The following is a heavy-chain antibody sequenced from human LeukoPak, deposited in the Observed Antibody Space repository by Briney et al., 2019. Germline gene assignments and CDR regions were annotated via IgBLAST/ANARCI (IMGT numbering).Heavy chain of an antibody. D-gene: IGHD3-16*02. Sequence: GASVKVSCKASEYTFTGYYIHWVRQAPGQGLEWMGWIDPNTGGTNYAQKFQGRVTMTRDTSISTAYMELSRLRSDDTAVYYCARDRTITFGGVIVIPHNWFDPWGQGTLVTVSS. V-gene: IGHV1-2*02. CDR1: EYTFTGYY. CDR2: IDPNTGGT. J-gene: IGHJ5*02. CDR3: ARDRTITFGGVIVIPHNWFDP.